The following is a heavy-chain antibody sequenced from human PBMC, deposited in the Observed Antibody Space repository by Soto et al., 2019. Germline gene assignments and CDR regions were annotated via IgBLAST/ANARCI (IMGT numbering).Heavy chain of an antibody. D-gene: IGHD4-4*01. Sequence: GASVKVSCKASGYTFTSYGISWVRQAPGQGLEWMGWISAYNGNTNYAQKLQGRVTMTTDTSTSTAFMELRSLRFDDTAVYYCARDRRGDYIVVDYMDVWGKGTTVTVSS. J-gene: IGHJ6*03. V-gene: IGHV1-18*01. CDR2: ISAYNGNT. CDR3: ARDRRGDYIVVDYMDV. CDR1: GYTFTSYG.